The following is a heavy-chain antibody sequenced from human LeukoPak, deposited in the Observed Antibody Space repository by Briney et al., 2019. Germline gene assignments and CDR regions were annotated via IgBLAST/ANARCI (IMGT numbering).Heavy chain of an antibody. CDR1: GYTFTSYG. J-gene: IGHJ4*02. D-gene: IGHD4-23*01. Sequence: ASVKVSCKASGYTFTSYGISWVRQAPGQGLEWMGWISAYNGNTNYAQKLQGRVTMTTDTSTSTAYMELRSLRFDDTAVYYCARDLGGGTVVPSHFDYWGQGTLVTVSS. CDR3: ARDLGGGTVVPSHFDY. CDR2: ISAYNGNT. V-gene: IGHV1-18*01.